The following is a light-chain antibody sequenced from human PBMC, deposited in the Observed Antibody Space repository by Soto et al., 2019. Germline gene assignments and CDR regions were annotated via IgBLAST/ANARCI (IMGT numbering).Light chain of an antibody. V-gene: IGKV3-20*01. CDR1: QSLTNSF. CDR2: GAS. Sequence: EILLTQSQGTLSLSPGDRATLSCRASQSLTNSFLAWYQQQPGQAPRLLISGASIRATDIPDRFSGSGSGTDFTLTISRLEPEDFAVYFCQQYGRLALSFGGGTKVEIK. J-gene: IGKJ4*01. CDR3: QQYGRLALS.